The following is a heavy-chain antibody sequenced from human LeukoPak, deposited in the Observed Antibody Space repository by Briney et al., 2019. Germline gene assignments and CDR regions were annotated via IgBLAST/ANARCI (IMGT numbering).Heavy chain of an antibody. D-gene: IGHD2-15*01. Sequence: PGGSLRLSCAASGFTFSNYWMHWVRQVSEKGLEWVSRISSDGSTTSYADSVKGRFTISRDNSKNTVYLQMNSLRGEDTAVYYCARDRPFCSGGTCNSGDYFDPWGQGTLVTVSS. J-gene: IGHJ5*02. CDR1: GFTFSNYW. V-gene: IGHV3-74*01. CDR2: ISSDGSTT. CDR3: ARDRPFCSGGTCNSGDYFDP.